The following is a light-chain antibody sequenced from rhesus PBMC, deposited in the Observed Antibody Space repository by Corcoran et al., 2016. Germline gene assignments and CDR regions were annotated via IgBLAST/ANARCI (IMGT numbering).Light chain of an antibody. CDR2: YAS. J-gene: IGKJ4*01. CDR1: QGISNY. V-gene: IGKV1S14*01. CDR3: HQHNSYPHT. Sequence: DIQMTQSPSSLSASIGDTVTITCRAIQGISNYLAWYQQKPEKAPKPLIYYASNLESGVPSRFSGSGSGKECTLTLSSLQPEDFAIYYCHQHNSYPHTFGGGAKV.